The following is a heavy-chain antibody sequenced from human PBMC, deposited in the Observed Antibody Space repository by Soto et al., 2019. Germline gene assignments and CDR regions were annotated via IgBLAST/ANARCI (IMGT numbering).Heavy chain of an antibody. CDR1: GDSISSRSYY. J-gene: IGHJ6*02. CDR3: ARGGIAARYYYYYGMDV. D-gene: IGHD6-6*01. Sequence: PSETLSLTCTVTGDSISSRSYYWGWIRQPPGKGLEWIGYIYYSGSTNYNPSLKSRVTISVDTSKNQFSLKLSSVTAADTAVYYCARGGIAARYYYYYGMDVWGQGTTVTVSS. V-gene: IGHV4-61*05. CDR2: IYYSGST.